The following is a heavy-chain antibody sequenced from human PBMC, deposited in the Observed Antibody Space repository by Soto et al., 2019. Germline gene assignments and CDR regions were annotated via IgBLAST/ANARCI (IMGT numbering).Heavy chain of an antibody. V-gene: IGHV3-15*07. CDR2: IKSKTDGGTT. CDR3: TTYYSTYYFDY. CDR1: GFTFSNAW. Sequence: EVQLVESGGGLVKPGGSLRLSCAASGFTFSNAWMNWVHQAPGKGLEWVGRIKSKTDGGTTDYAAPVKGRFTISRDDSKXXLXXQMNSLKTEDTAVYYCTTYYSTYYFDYWGQGTLVTVSS. J-gene: IGHJ4*02. D-gene: IGHD3-10*01.